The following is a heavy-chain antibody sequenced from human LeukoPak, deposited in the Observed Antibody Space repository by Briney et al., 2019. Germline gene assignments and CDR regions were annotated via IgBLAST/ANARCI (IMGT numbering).Heavy chain of an antibody. D-gene: IGHD2-2*01. J-gene: IGHJ4*02. V-gene: IGHV4-39*01. CDR3: ARTQEHGSSTSCFDY. Sequence: SETLPLTCTVSGGSISSSSYYWGWIRQPPGKGLEWIGSIYYSGSTYYNPSLKSRVTISVDTSKNQFSLKLSSVTAADTAVYYCARTQEHGSSTSCFDYWGQGTLVTVSS. CDR1: GGSISSSSYY. CDR2: IYYSGST.